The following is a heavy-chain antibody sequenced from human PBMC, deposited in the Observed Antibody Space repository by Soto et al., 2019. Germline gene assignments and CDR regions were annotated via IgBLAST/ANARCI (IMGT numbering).Heavy chain of an antibody. Sequence: GGSLRLSCAASGFTFSSYSMNWVRQAPGKGLEWVSYISSSSSTIYYADSVKGRFTISRDNAKNSLYLQMNSLRAEDTAVYYCARALLNWNDAPLDYWGQGTLVTVSS. D-gene: IGHD1-20*01. CDR3: ARALLNWNDAPLDY. V-gene: IGHV3-48*01. CDR1: GFTFSSYS. J-gene: IGHJ4*02. CDR2: ISSSSSTI.